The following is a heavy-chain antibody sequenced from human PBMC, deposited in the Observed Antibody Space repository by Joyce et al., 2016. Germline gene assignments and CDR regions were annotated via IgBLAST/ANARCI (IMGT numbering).Heavy chain of an antibody. Sequence: EVQLLESGGGLVQPGGSLRLSCAASGFTFNSYVMSWVRQAPGKGLEWVSSIRGSADSTYYADSVKGRFTISRDNSKNTLFLQMNSLRAEDTAVYYCATSGWYGDYWGQGTLVTVSS. CDR3: ATSGWYGDY. D-gene: IGHD6-19*01. J-gene: IGHJ4*02. CDR2: IRGSADST. V-gene: IGHV3-23*01. CDR1: GFTFNSYV.